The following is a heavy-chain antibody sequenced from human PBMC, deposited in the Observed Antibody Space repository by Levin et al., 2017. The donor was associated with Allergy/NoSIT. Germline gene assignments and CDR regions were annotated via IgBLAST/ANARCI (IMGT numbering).Heavy chain of an antibody. Sequence: VASVKVSCKASGGTFSSYAISWVRQAPGQGLEWMGRIIPILGIANYAQKFQGRVTITADKSTSTAYMELSSLRSEDTAVYYCARAGLILSGRDYWGQGTLVTVSS. V-gene: IGHV1-69*04. CDR2: IIPILGIA. D-gene: IGHD2/OR15-2a*01. J-gene: IGHJ4*02. CDR1: GGTFSSYA. CDR3: ARAGLILSGRDY.